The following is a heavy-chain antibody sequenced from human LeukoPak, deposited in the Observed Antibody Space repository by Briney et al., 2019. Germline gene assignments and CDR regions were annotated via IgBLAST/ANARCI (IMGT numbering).Heavy chain of an antibody. J-gene: IGHJ6*03. D-gene: IGHD6-6*01. CDR3: ARESSSDYMDV. CDR1: GFTFNSYA. Sequence: PGGTLRLSCAASGFTFNSYAMNWVRQAPGKGLEWVSTISSSGNNTYYTDSVKGRFTISRDSSKNTLFLQMNSLRAEDTAVYYCARESSSDYMDVWGKGTTVTVSS. V-gene: IGHV3-23*01. CDR2: ISSSGNNT.